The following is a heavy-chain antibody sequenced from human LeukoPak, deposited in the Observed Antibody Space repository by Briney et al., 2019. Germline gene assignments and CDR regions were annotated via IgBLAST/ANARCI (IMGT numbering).Heavy chain of an antibody. D-gene: IGHD3-16*01. CDR3: ARGPNYDYVWGSTENNWFDP. V-gene: IGHV4-59*01. CDR1: GGSISNYY. J-gene: IGHJ5*02. CDR2: IYYSGST. Sequence: KSSETLSLTCTVSGGSISNYYWSWIRQPPGKGLEWIGYIYYSGSTNYNPSLKSRVTISVDTSKNQFSLKLSSVTAADTAVYYCARGPNYDYVWGSTENNWFDPWGQGTLVTVSS.